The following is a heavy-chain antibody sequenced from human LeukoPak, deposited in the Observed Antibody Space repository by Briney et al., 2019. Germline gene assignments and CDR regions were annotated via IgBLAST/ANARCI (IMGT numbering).Heavy chain of an antibody. CDR2: ISWNSGSI. J-gene: IGHJ6*02. D-gene: IGHD1-26*01. V-gene: IGHV3-9*01. Sequence: GGSLRLSCAASGFTFSSYAMSWVRQAPGKGLEWVSGISWNSGSIGYADSVKGRFTISRDNAKNSLYLQMNSLRAEETALYYCAKDMSSGIYWNYYYYYGMDVWGQGTTVTVSS. CDR3: AKDMSSGIYWNYYYYYGMDV. CDR1: GFTFSSYA.